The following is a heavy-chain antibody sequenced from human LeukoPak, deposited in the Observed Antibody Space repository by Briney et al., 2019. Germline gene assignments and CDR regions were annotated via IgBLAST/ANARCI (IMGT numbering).Heavy chain of an antibody. CDR3: ATSSGYYVGYIQY. CDR1: GYTFTGYY. CDR2: INPNSGGT. D-gene: IGHD3-22*01. J-gene: IGHJ1*01. Sequence: EASVKVSCKASGYTFTGYYIHLVRQAPGQGLEWMGWINPNSGGTKYAQKFQGRVTMTRDTSISTAYMELRSDDTAVYYCATSSGYYVGYIQYWGQGTLVTVSS. V-gene: IGHV1-2*02.